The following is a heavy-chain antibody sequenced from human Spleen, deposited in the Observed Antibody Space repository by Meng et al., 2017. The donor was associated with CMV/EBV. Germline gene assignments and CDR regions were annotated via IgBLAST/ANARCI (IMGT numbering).Heavy chain of an antibody. CDR3: ARGKPYYYFHYAMDV. J-gene: IGHJ6*02. CDR2: INHSGTT. V-gene: IGHV4-34*01. Sequence: SETLSLTCAVYGGSFSGYYWSWIRQPPGKGLEWIGEINHSGTTNYNPSLKSRVTISVDTSENQFSLRLNSVTAADTAVYYCARGKPYYYFHYAMDVWGQGPPVTLSS. CDR1: GGSFSGYY.